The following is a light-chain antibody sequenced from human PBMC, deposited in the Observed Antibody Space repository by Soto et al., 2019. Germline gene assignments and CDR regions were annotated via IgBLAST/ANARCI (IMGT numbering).Light chain of an antibody. V-gene: IGLV2-11*01. Sequence: QSALPQPRSVYGSPGQSVTISFTGTSSDSGGYNYVSWYQQHPGKAPKLMTYDVSKPPSGVPDRFSGSKSGNTDSLAISGLQAEDEADSFCCSYAGSVVFGGGTKVTVL. CDR1: SSDSGGYNY. CDR3: CSYAGSVV. CDR2: DVS. J-gene: IGLJ2*01.